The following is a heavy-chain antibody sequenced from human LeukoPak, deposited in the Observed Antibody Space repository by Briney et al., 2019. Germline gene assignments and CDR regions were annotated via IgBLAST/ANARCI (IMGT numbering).Heavy chain of an antibody. V-gene: IGHV4-4*07. D-gene: IGHD3-10*01. CDR2: IHSSGST. CDR1: GGSISGSISGTY. Sequence: SETLSLTCTVSGGSISGSISGTYWSWVRQPAGKGLEWIGRIHSSGSTKYNPSLKSRVTMSVDTSKNQLFLRLTSLTAADTALYYCARGSQNYYNPFDNWGQGTLVTVSS. CDR3: ARGSQNYYNPFDN. J-gene: IGHJ4*02.